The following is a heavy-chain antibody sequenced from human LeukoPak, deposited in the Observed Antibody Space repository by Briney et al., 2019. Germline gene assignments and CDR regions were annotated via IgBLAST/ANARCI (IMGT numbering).Heavy chain of an antibody. J-gene: IGHJ4*02. CDR1: GFTFSNYL. CDR3: ARESYSSLSY. CDR2: ILQDGSKE. V-gene: IGHV3-7*01. D-gene: IGHD6-19*01. Sequence: GGSLRLSCAASGFTFSNYLMSWVRQAPGKGLEWVANILQDGSKEYYVDSVKGRFTISRDNAKNSLFLQMNSLRTEDSALYYCARESYSSLSYWGQGTLVTVSS.